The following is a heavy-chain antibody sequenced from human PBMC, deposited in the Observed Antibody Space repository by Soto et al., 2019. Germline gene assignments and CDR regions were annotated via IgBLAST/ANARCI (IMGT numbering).Heavy chain of an antibody. CDR2: IYHSGST. D-gene: IGHD6-13*01. Sequence: TSETLSLTCTVSGGSISSGDYYWSWIRQPPGKGLEWIGYIYHSGSTYYNPSLKSRVTISVDTSKNQFSLKLSSVTAADTAVYYCAREGIAAADLHYWGQGTLVTVSS. CDR3: AREGIAAADLHY. J-gene: IGHJ4*02. V-gene: IGHV4-30-4*01. CDR1: GGSISSGDYY.